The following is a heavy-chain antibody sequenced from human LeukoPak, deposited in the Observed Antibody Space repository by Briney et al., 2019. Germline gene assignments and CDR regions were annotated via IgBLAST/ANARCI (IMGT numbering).Heavy chain of an antibody. Sequence: PSETLSLTCTVSGGSIINYYWSWIRQSPGEGLEWIGYIYHSGSTNYTPSLESRVTISVDTSKNQFSLRLSSVTAADTAVYYCARHLGDNSDYSVDVWGQGTTVTVSS. CDR3: ARHLGDNSDYSVDV. CDR1: GGSIINYY. V-gene: IGHV4-59*01. CDR2: IYHSGST. J-gene: IGHJ6*02. D-gene: IGHD3-22*01.